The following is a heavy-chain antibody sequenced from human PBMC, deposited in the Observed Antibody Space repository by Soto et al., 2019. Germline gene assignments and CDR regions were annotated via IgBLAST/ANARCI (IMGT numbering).Heavy chain of an antibody. CDR1: GFTFSSYA. Sequence: GGSLRLSCAASGFTFSSYAMSWVRQAPGKGLEWVSAISGSGGSTYYADSVKGRFTISRDNSKNTLYLQMNSLRAEDTAVYYCAKCPSRGVVGATLFDYWGQGTLVTVSS. CDR3: AKCPSRGVVGATLFDY. CDR2: ISGSGGST. J-gene: IGHJ4*02. D-gene: IGHD1-26*01. V-gene: IGHV3-23*01.